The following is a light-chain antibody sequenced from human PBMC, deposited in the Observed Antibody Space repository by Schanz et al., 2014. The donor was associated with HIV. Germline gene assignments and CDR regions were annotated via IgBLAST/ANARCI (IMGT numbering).Light chain of an antibody. CDR2: AET. CDR3: QQSFTTPSIT. CDR1: QNITDH. J-gene: IGKJ5*01. V-gene: IGKV1-39*01. Sequence: DIQMTQSPSSLSASLGDRVAITCRASQNITDHLTWYQQKTGRTPKLLIYAETVLHPGVPSRFSGSGSGTDCTLTNTNLQPEDFALYFCQQSFTTPSITFGQGTRLEIK.